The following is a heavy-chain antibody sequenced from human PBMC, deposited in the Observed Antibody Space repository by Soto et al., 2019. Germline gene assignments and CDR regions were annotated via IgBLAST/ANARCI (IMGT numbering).Heavy chain of an antibody. D-gene: IGHD3-3*01. CDR3: ASRSFGVVSNGFDP. Sequence: QVQLQESGPGLVETSGTLSLTCAVSGGSIRTTNWWSWVRQPPGKGLEWIGEIYHNERTNYNPSLKSRVNIFIDKSKNQISLNLTSGNAADSGVYFCASRSFGVVSNGFDPWGQGILVTGAS. CDR2: IYHNERT. V-gene: IGHV4-4*02. J-gene: IGHJ5*02. CDR1: GGSIRTTNW.